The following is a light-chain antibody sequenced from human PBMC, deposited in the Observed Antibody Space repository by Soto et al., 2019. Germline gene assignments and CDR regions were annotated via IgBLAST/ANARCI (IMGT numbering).Light chain of an antibody. Sequence: EMVLAQSGGSVSLCGGEIATLSFRASQSVSSYLAWYQQKPGQAPRLLIYDASNRATGIPARFSGSGSGTDFTLTISSLEPEDFAVYHCQQRSNWPPITFGQGTRLEIK. CDR1: QSVSSY. CDR2: DAS. J-gene: IGKJ5*01. CDR3: QQRSNWPPIT. V-gene: IGKV3-11*01.